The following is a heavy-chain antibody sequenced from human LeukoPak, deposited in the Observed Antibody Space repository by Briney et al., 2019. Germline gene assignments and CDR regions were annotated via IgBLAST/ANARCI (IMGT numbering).Heavy chain of an antibody. Sequence: PGRSLRLSCAASRFNFRGYVMHWVRQAPGKGLDWVAVIWYDGSNKYYADSVKGRFTISRDNSANILYLQMNSLRAEDTALYYCARQDTYYDSSWRNYYYGLDVWGQGTTVTVSS. J-gene: IGHJ6*02. CDR3: ARQDTYYDSSWRNYYYGLDV. V-gene: IGHV3-33*01. CDR1: RFNFRGYV. CDR2: IWYDGSNK. D-gene: IGHD3-10*01.